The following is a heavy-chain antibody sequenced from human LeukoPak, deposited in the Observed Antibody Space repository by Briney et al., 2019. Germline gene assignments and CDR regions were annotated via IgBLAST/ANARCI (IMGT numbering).Heavy chain of an antibody. V-gene: IGHV4-34*01. CDR3: ARMGIYGDFYYFDY. D-gene: IGHD4-17*01. CDR1: GGSFSGYY. J-gene: IGHJ4*02. CDR2: INHSGST. Sequence: SETLSLTCAVYGGSFSGYYWSWIRQPPGKGLEWIGEINHSGSTNYNPSLKSRVTISVDTSKNQFSLKLSSVTAADTAVYYCARMGIYGDFYYFDYRGQGTLVTVSS.